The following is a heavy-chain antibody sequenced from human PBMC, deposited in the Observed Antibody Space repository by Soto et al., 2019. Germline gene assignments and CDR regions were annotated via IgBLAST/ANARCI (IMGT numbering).Heavy chain of an antibody. Sequence: QVPLVQSGAEVKKPGASVKVSCKASGYTFTSYDINWVRQATGQGLEWMGWMNPNSGNTGYAQKFQGRVTMTRNTSISTAYMELSSLRSEDTAVYYCARRDYGYYYYYMDVWGKGTTVTVSS. CDR2: MNPNSGNT. CDR1: GYTFTSYD. CDR3: ARRDYGYYYYYMDV. V-gene: IGHV1-8*01. J-gene: IGHJ6*03. D-gene: IGHD3-16*01.